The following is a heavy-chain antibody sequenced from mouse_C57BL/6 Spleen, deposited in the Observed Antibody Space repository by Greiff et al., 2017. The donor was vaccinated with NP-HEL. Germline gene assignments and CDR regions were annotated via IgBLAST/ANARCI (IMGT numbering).Heavy chain of an antibody. D-gene: IGHD1-1*01. CDR2: ISSGSSTI. CDR1: GFTFSDYG. Sequence: EVKVVESGGGLVKPGGSLKLSCAASGFTFSDYGMHWVRQAPEKGLEWVAYISSGSSTIYYADTVKGRFTISRDNAKNTLFLQMTSLRSEDTAMYYCARHYGSSYFDYWGQGTTLTVSS. J-gene: IGHJ2*01. V-gene: IGHV5-17*01. CDR3: ARHYGSSYFDY.